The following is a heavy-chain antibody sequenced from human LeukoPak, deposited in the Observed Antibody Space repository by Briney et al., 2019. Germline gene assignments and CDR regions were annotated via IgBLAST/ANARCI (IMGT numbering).Heavy chain of an antibody. D-gene: IGHD3-10*01. CDR3: AKAGSLAI. CDR1: GFTFSDSY. V-gene: IGHV3-11*01. J-gene: IGHJ4*02. CDR2: ISSSGGTI. Sequence: PGGSLRLSCAASGFTFSDSYMSWIRQVPGKGLEWISYISSSGGTIYYADSVKGRFTISRDNAKNSLYLQMNSLRAEDTAVYYCAKAGSLAIWGQGTLVTVSS.